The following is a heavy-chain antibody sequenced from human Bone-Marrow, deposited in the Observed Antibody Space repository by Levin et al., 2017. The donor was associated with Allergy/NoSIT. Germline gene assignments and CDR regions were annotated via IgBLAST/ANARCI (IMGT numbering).Heavy chain of an antibody. J-gene: IGHJ4*02. CDR3: ARSQVVPATFDY. CDR1: GFSLTTSGMR. CDR2: IDWDDDK. D-gene: IGHD2-15*01. V-gene: IGHV2-70*04. Sequence: SGPTLVKPTQTLTLTCTFSGFSLTTSGMRVSWIRQPPGKALEWLARIDWDDDKFYSTSLKTRLTISKDTSKNQVVLTMTNMDPVDTATYYCARSQVVPATFDYWGQGTVVTVSS.